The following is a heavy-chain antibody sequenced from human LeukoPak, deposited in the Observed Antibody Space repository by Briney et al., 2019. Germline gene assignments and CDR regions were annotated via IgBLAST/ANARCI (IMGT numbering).Heavy chain of an antibody. J-gene: IGHJ6*03. D-gene: IGHD6-13*01. CDR2: INPNSGGT. Sequence: ASVKVSCKASEYTFTGYYMHWVRQAPGQGLEWMGWINPNSGGTNYAQKFQGRVTMTRDTSISTAYMELSRLRSDDTAVYYCARDAIAAAGTQLPYYYYYMDVWGKGTTVTISS. CDR3: ARDAIAAAGTQLPYYYYYMDV. V-gene: IGHV1-2*02. CDR1: EYTFTGYY.